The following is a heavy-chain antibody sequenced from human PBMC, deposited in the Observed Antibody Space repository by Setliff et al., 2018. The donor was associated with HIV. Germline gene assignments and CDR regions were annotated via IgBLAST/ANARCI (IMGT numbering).Heavy chain of an antibody. CDR3: AKDMEYDTSVYYHWYFDL. Sequence: GESLKISCAASGFTFSTYGMHWVRQAPGKGLEWVAFIRYDGSNKYYADSVKGRFTISRDNSKNTLHLQMNSLRAEDTALYYCAKDMEYDTSVYYHWYFDLWGRGALVTVS. D-gene: IGHD3-22*01. CDR1: GFTFSTYG. CDR2: IRYDGSNK. V-gene: IGHV3-30*02. J-gene: IGHJ2*01.